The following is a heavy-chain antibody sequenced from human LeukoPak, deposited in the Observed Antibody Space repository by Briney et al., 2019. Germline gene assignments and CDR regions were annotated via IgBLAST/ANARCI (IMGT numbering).Heavy chain of an antibody. CDR1: GASISSGSYY. J-gene: IGHJ6*03. V-gene: IGHV4-39*07. CDR2: INHSGST. Sequence: PSETLSLTCTVSGASISSGSYYWGWIRQPPGKGLEWIGEINHSGSTNYNPSLKSRVTISVDTSKNQFSLKLSSVTAADTAVYYCARGRGYYGSGSYYYYYMDVWGKGTTVTVSS. CDR3: ARGRGYYGSGSYYYYYMDV. D-gene: IGHD3-10*01.